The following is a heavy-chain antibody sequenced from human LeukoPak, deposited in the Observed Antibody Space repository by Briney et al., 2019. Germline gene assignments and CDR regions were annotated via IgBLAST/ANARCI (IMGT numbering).Heavy chain of an antibody. CDR3: ARLAWGIAAAGTDWFDP. Sequence: GESLKISCKAAGYSFTNQWIGWVRQMPGKGLEWMGIIYPGDSDTRYSPSFQGQVTISADKSISTAYLQWSSLKASDTAMYYCARLAWGIAAAGTDWFDPWGQGTLVTVSS. D-gene: IGHD6-13*01. CDR1: GYSFTNQW. J-gene: IGHJ5*02. CDR2: IYPGDSDT. V-gene: IGHV5-51*01.